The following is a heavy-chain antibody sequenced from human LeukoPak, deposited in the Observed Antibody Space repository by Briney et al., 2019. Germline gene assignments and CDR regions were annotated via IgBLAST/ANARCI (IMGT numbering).Heavy chain of an antibody. CDR3: AKEAYCSATSCYEDG. J-gene: IGHJ6*04. CDR2: ISGGGSST. Sequence: PGGSLRLSCAASGFPFSIYTMSWVRQAPGKGLEWVSAISGGGSSTYYADSLKGRFTISKDNSKNTLYLQMNSLRAGDTAIYYCAKEAYCSATSCYEDGWGKGTTVTVSS. CDR1: GFPFSIYT. V-gene: IGHV3-23*01. D-gene: IGHD2-2*01.